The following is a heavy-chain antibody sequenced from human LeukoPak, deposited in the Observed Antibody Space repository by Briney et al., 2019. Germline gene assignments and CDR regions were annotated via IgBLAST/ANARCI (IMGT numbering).Heavy chain of an antibody. Sequence: SETLSLTCAVYGGSFSGYYWSWIRQPPGKGLEWIGEINHSGSTNYNPSLKSRVTISVDTSKNQFSLKLSSVTAADTAVYYCARGRGPPDKDYDSSSYQYYFDYWGQGTLVTVSS. CDR2: INHSGST. J-gene: IGHJ4*02. CDR1: GGSFSGYY. D-gene: IGHD3-22*01. V-gene: IGHV4-34*01. CDR3: ARGRGPPDKDYDSSSYQYYFDY.